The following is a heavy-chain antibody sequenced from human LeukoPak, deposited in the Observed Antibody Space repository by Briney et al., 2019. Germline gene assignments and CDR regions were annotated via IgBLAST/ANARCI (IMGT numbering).Heavy chain of an antibody. CDR3: AREIAAAGILYMDV. CDR2: IYYSGGT. D-gene: IGHD6-13*01. Sequence: SETLSLTCTVSGGSIRSYYWSWIRQPPGKGLEWIGSIYYSGGTNYNPSLKSRLTISVDTSKNQFSLKLSSVTAADTAVYYCAREIAAAGILYMDVWGQGTTVTVSS. CDR1: GGSIRSYY. V-gene: IGHV4-59*01. J-gene: IGHJ6*02.